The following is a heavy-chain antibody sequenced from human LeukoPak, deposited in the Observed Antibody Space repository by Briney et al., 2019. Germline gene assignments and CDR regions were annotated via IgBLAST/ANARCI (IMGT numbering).Heavy chain of an antibody. Sequence: ASVKVSCKASGYTFTSYAMHWVRQAPRQRLEWMGWINAGNGNTKYSQKFQGRVTITRDTSASTAYMELSSLRSEDTAVYYCASAKAYYYDSSGYYPFHYWGQGTLVTVSS. J-gene: IGHJ4*02. D-gene: IGHD3-22*01. CDR3: ASAKAYYYDSSGYYPFHY. CDR2: INAGNGNT. CDR1: GYTFTSYA. V-gene: IGHV1-3*01.